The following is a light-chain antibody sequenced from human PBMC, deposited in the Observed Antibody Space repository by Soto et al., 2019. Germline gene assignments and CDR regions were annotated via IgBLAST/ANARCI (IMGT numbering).Light chain of an antibody. V-gene: IGLV2-14*01. CDR3: RSYTSSNTVV. J-gene: IGLJ2*01. CDR2: EVS. Sequence: QSALTQPASVSGSPGQSITISCTGTSRDVGGYVSWYQQHPGKAPKLMIYEVSNRPSGVSNRFSGSKSVNTASLTISGLQAEDEADYYCRSYTSSNTVVFGGGTTLTVL. CDR1: SRDVGGY.